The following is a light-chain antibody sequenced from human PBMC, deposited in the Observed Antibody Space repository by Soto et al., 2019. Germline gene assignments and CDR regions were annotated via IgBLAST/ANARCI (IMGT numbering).Light chain of an antibody. Sequence: QSVLTQPPSVSAAPGQEVTISCSGSSLNIGSNSVSWYQQFPGTAPQLLIHGNDRRPSGIPVRFSGSKSGTSATLGITGLQTGDEADYYCGTWDDSLNTGVFGGGTKLTVL. CDR1: SLNIGSNS. CDR2: GND. CDR3: GTWDDSLNTGV. V-gene: IGLV1-51*01. J-gene: IGLJ2*01.